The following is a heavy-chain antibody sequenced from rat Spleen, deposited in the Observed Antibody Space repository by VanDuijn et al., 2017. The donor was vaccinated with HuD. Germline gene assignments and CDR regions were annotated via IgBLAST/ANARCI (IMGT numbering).Heavy chain of an antibody. CDR3: ATTTLSYSGDPYYFDY. CDR1: GFTFNTYW. D-gene: IGHD1-1*01. J-gene: IGHJ2*01. Sequence: EVQLVESGGGLVQPGRSLKLSCVASGFTFNTYWMTWIRQAPGKGLEWVASISNTGDNTYYPDSVKGRFTISRDNAKSTVYLQMDSLKSEDTATYNCATTTLSYSGDPYYFDYWGQGVMVTVSS. CDR2: ISNTGDNT. V-gene: IGHV5-31*01.